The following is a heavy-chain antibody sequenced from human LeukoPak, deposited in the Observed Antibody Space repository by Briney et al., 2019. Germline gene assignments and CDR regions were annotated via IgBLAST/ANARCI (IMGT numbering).Heavy chain of an antibody. CDR1: GRSISSGSYY. V-gene: IGHV4-61*02. Sequence: SETLSLTCTVSGRSISSGSYYWSWIRQPAGKGLEWIGRIYTSGSTNYNPSLKSRVTISVDTSKNQFSLKLSSVTAADTAVYYCAKGYFDYWGQGTLVTVSS. J-gene: IGHJ4*02. CDR2: IYTSGST. CDR3: AKGYFDY.